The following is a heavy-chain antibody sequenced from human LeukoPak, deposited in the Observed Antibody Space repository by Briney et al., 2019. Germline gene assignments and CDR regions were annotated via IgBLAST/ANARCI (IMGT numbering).Heavy chain of an antibody. Sequence: SETLSLTCSVSGGSISSGSYYWSWIRQPAGKGLEWIGRIYTSGSTNYNPSLKSRDTISGDTSKNQFSLKLSSVTAVDTAVYYCARDVWFGAGRTFDYWGQGTLVTVSS. CDR3: ARDVWFGAGRTFDY. CDR1: GGSISSGSYY. J-gene: IGHJ4*02. V-gene: IGHV4-61*02. CDR2: IYTSGST. D-gene: IGHD3-10*01.